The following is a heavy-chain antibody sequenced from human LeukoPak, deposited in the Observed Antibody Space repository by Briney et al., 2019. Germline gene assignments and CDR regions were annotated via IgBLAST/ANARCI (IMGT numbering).Heavy chain of an antibody. Sequence: GGSLGLSCVASGFTFSDYWMSWVRQAPGMGLEWVANIETDGDEKNYVDSVKGRFTISRDYARNSLYVQMNSLRVEDTAVYYCARDIPSGFYTPDYWGRGTLVTVSS. D-gene: IGHD5-12*01. CDR2: IETDGDEK. CDR1: GFTFSDYW. V-gene: IGHV3-7*01. J-gene: IGHJ4*02. CDR3: ARDIPSGFYTPDY.